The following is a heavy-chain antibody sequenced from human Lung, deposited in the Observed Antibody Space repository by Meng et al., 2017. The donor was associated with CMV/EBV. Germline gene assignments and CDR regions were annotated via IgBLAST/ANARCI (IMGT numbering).Heavy chain of an antibody. CDR1: GGSISSGGYY. J-gene: IGHJ2*01. CDR2: IYYSGST. D-gene: IGHD2-2*01. CDR3: ARYCSSTSCRNRYFDL. Sequence: LXXTVSGGSISSGGYYWSWIRQHPGKGLEWIGYIYYSGSTYYNPSLKSRVTISVDTSKNQFSLKLSSVTAADTAVYYCARYCSSTSCRNRYFDLWGRGTXVTVSS. V-gene: IGHV4-31*03.